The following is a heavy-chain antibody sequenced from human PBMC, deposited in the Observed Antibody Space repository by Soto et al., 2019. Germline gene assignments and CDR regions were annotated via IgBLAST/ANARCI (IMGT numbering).Heavy chain of an antibody. CDR3: AREYYDILTGYYVVWFDP. CDR2: INHSGST. CDR1: GGSFSGYY. J-gene: IGHJ5*02. D-gene: IGHD3-9*01. Sequence: PSETLSLTCAVYGGSFSGYYWSWIRQPPGKGLEWIGEINHSGSTNYNPSLKSRVTISVDTSKNQFSLKLSSVTAADTAVYYCAREYYDILTGYYVVWFDPWGQGTLVTVSS. V-gene: IGHV4-34*01.